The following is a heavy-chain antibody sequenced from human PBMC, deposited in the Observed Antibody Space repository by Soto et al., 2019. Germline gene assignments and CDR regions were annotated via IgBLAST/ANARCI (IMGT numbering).Heavy chain of an antibody. V-gene: IGHV4-61*01. Sequence: SETLSLTCTVSGGSVSSGSYYWSWIRQPPGKGLECVGYIYYSGSTNYNPSLKSRVTISVDTSKNQFSLKLSSVTAADTAVYYCARVYYDSSGFDYWGQGTLVTVSS. J-gene: IGHJ4*02. CDR1: GGSVSSGSYY. CDR2: IYYSGST. D-gene: IGHD3-22*01. CDR3: ARVYYDSSGFDY.